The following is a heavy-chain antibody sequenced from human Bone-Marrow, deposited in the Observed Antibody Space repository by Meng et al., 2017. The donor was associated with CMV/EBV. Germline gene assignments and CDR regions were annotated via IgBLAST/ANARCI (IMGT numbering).Heavy chain of an antibody. J-gene: IGHJ6*02. Sequence: SVKVSCKASGGTFSSYTISWVRQAPGQGLEWMGRIILILGIANYAQKFQGRVTITADKSTSTAYMELSSLRSEDTAVYYCARAAAGLYYYYGMDVWGQGTTVTVSS. D-gene: IGHD6-13*01. CDR3: ARAAAGLYYYYGMDV. CDR2: IILILGIA. V-gene: IGHV1-69*02. CDR1: GGTFSSYT.